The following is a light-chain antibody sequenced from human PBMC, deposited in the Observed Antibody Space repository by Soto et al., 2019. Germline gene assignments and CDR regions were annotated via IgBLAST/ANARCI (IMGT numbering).Light chain of an antibody. CDR2: GAS. CDR1: QSVSSN. J-gene: IGKJ2*01. V-gene: IGKV3-15*01. CDR3: QQYNNWPLYT. Sequence: EIVMTQSPAPLSVSPGERATLSCRASQSVSSNLAWYQQKPGQAPRLLIYGASTRATGIPARFSGSGSGTEFTLTISSRQSEDFAVYYCQQYNNWPLYTFGQGTKLEVK.